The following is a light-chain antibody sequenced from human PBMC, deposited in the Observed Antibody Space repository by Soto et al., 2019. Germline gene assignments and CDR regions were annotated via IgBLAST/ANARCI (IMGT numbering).Light chain of an antibody. CDR1: QTMSRW. CDR3: QHYNVYPWT. CDR2: DAS. J-gene: IGKJ1*01. Sequence: IQMTQSPSTLSASVGDRVTITFRASQTMSRWLAWYQQKTGKAPKLLIYDASSLQSGVPSRFSGSGSGTEFNLTISSLKPHYFVTYCWQHYNVYPWTFGQGTQLDIK. V-gene: IGKV1-5*01.